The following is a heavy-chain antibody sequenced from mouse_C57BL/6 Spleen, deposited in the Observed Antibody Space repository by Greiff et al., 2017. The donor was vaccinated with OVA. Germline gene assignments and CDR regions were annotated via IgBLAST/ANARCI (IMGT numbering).Heavy chain of an antibody. CDR2: IDPSDSYT. CDR1: GYTFTSYW. J-gene: IGHJ3*01. Sequence: QVQLQQPGAELVKPGASVKLSCKASGYTFTSYWMQWVKQRPGQGLEWIGEIDPSDSYTNYNQKFKGKATLTVDTSSSTAYMQLSSLTSEDSAVYYCARKGGDYDRFAYWGQGTLVTVSA. CDR3: ARKGGDYDRFAY. D-gene: IGHD2-4*01. V-gene: IGHV1-50*01.